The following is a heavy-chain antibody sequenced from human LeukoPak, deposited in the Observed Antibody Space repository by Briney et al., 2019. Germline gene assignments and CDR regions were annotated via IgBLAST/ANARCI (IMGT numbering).Heavy chain of an antibody. CDR3: ASFVTTVTDWDDY. CDR1: GFTFSSYE. J-gene: IGHJ4*02. CDR2: ISSSGSTI. V-gene: IGHV3-48*03. Sequence: PGGSLRLSCAASGFTFSSYEMNWVRQAPGKGLEWVSYISSSGSTIYYADSVKGRFTISRDNAKNSLYLQMNSLRAEDTAVYYCASFVTTVTDWDDYWGQGTLVTVSS. D-gene: IGHD4-17*01.